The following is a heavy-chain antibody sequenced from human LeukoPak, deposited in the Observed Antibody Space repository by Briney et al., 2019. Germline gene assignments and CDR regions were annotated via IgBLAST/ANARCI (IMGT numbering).Heavy chain of an antibody. J-gene: IGHJ4*02. Sequence: GGSLRLSCAASGFTVSSNYMSWVRQAPGKGLEWVSVIYSGGSTYYADSVKGRFTISRDNSKNTMYLQMNSLRTEDTAVYYCARDRVRIASNYFDYWGQGTLVTVSS. V-gene: IGHV3-66*01. CDR2: IYSGGST. CDR3: ARDRVRIASNYFDY. D-gene: IGHD6-13*01. CDR1: GFTVSSNY.